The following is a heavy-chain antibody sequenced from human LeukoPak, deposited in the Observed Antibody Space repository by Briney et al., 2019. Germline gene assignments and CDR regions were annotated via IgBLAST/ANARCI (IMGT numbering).Heavy chain of an antibody. CDR1: GYTFTGYY. CDR2: INPNSGGT. D-gene: IGHD2-2*01. V-gene: IGHV1-2*02. CDR3: APDCSSTSCYD. Sequence: ASVKVSCKASGYTFTGYYMHWVRQAPGQGLEWMGWINPNSGGTNYAQKFQGRVTMTRDTSISTAYMELSGLRSDDTAMCDCAPDCSSTSCYDWGQGTLVTVSS. J-gene: IGHJ4*02.